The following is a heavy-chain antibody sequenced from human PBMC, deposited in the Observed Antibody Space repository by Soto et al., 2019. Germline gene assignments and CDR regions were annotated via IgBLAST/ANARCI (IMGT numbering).Heavy chain of an antibody. CDR2: MSYSGST. J-gene: IGHJ4*02. V-gene: IGHV4-39*01. D-gene: IGHD5-12*01. CDR1: GGSISSSSSY. CDR3: ARHRAPSVYDPIPGCFDS. Sequence: QLQLQESGPGLVKPSETLSLTCTVSGGSISSSSSYWGWIRQPPGKGLEWIGSMSYSGSTYHNPSRKSCVTLSVDTTQSQCSLKLASVTAADTAVSSCARHRAPSVYDPIPGCFDSWGQGILVTASS.